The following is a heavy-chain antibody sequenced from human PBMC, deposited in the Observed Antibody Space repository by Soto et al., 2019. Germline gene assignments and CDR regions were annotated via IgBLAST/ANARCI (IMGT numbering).Heavy chain of an antibody. CDR3: ARGARVYLTGYYYFYFMDV. CDR1: GGSISSSSYY. Sequence: PSETLSLTCTVSGGSISSSSYYWVWIRQPPGKGLEWIGTIQYSGNTYYNPSLKSRVTISVDTSKNRFSVKVTSVTAADTAVYYCARGARVYLTGYYYFYFMDVWGRGTTVTVSS. J-gene: IGHJ6*03. CDR2: IQYSGNT. V-gene: IGHV4-39*01. D-gene: IGHD3-9*01.